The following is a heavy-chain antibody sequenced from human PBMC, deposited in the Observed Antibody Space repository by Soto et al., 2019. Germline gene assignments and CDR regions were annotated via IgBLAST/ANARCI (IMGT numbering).Heavy chain of an antibody. J-gene: IGHJ4*02. CDR3: ARYLAHSNTYYFDY. V-gene: IGHV4-59*01. CDR2: IYYSGST. Sequence: SETLSLTCTVSGGSISSYYWSWIRQPPGPGLEWIGYIYYSGSTNYNPSLKSRVTLSVDTSKNQFSLKLSSVTAADTAVYYCARYLAHSNTYYFDYWGQGTLVTVSS. D-gene: IGHD4-4*01. CDR1: GGSISSYY.